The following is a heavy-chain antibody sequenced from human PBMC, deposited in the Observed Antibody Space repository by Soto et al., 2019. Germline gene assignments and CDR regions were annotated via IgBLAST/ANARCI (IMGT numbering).Heavy chain of an antibody. CDR1: GFTVISTY. CDR3: VREGGLGGGNYFYYGMDV. Sequence: EVQLVESGGGLVQPGGSLRLSCAASGFTVISTYVSWVRQAPGKGLEWVSLIDSGGSTGYADSVKGRFIISRDFSKNTVYLEMKSLRAEDTAVYYCVREGGLGGGNYFYYGMDVWGQGTTVTVSS. CDR2: IDSGGST. D-gene: IGHD3-10*01. J-gene: IGHJ6*02. V-gene: IGHV3-66*01.